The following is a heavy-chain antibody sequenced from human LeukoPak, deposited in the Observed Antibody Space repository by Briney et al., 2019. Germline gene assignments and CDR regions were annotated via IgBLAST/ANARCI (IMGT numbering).Heavy chain of an antibody. CDR3: ARGPYYDTSGYYYFDC. CDR2: IIPIFDET. Sequence: SVKVSCKASGGTFSNYAVGWVRQAPGQGLEWMGGIIPIFDETKYAQKFQGRVTITTDASASTAYMELSSLKSEDTAVYFCARGPYYDTSGYYYFDCWGQGTLVTVSS. J-gene: IGHJ4*02. V-gene: IGHV1-69*05. CDR1: GGTFSNYA. D-gene: IGHD3-22*01.